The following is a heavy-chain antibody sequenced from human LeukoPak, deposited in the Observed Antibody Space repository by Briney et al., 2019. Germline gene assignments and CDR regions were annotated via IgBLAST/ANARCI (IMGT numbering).Heavy chain of an antibody. CDR1: GFTLTDY. V-gene: IGHV1-2*02. D-gene: IGHD2-2*01. CDR2: IKPNSRDT. Sequence: ASAKVSCKASGFTLTDYIHWVRQDPRQGLQWMGWIKPNSRDTDYAQKFQGRVTMTRDTSISTVYMELSSLRSDDTAVYYCARADSVPAGDYHYWYMDVWGKGTTVTVSS. CDR3: ARADSVPAGDYHYWYMDV. J-gene: IGHJ6*03.